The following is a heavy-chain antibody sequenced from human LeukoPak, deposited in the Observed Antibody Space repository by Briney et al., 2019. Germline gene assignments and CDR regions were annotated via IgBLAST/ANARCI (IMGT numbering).Heavy chain of an antibody. D-gene: IGHD2-2*01. CDR1: GYTFTGHY. Sequence: ASVKVSCKASGYTFTGHYMHWVRQAPGQGLEWMGWINPNSGGTNYAQKFQGRVTMTRDTSISTAYMELSRLRSDDTAVYYCARSPSFSDAMTTQLDYWGQGTLVTVSS. J-gene: IGHJ4*02. V-gene: IGHV1-2*02. CDR2: INPNSGGT. CDR3: ARSPSFSDAMTTQLDY.